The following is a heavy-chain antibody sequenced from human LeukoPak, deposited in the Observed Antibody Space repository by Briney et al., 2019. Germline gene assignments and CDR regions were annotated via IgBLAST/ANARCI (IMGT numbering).Heavy chain of an antibody. Sequence: SETLSLICTVSGGSISSYYWSWIRQPPGKGLEWIGYIYYSGSTNYNPSLKSRVTISVDTSKNQFSLKLSSVTAADTAVYYCARGFGYHWGQGTLVTVSS. CDR3: ARGFGYH. D-gene: IGHD3-16*01. V-gene: IGHV4-59*01. CDR2: IYYSGST. J-gene: IGHJ4*02. CDR1: GGSISSYY.